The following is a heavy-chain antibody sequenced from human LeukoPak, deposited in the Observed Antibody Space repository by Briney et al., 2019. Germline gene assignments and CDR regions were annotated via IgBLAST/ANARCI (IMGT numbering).Heavy chain of an antibody. D-gene: IGHD3-22*01. Sequence: SETLSLTCTASGGSISNYYWSWIRQPTGKGLEWIGHIYSSGSTNYNPSLKSRVTMSLDTPKSQFSLKLSSVTAADTAVYHCARGRIFYDSTGYFIWGQGTMVTVSS. CDR2: IYSSGST. CDR1: GGSISNYY. J-gene: IGHJ3*02. V-gene: IGHV4-4*07. CDR3: ARGRIFYDSTGYFI.